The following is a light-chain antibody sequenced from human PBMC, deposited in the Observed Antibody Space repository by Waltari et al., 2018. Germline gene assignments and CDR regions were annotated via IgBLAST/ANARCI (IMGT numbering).Light chain of an antibody. CDR1: QSVTNK. V-gene: IGKV1-5*03. CDR3: QEYDSLPVT. Sequence: DIQMTQSPSSLSASVGDRVTITCRASQSVTNKLAWYQQAPGKAPKVLIHKASRLESGAPARVSGSGYGTEFTLTISSLQPDDFATYYCQEYDSLPVTFGGGTKVEI. J-gene: IGKJ4*01. CDR2: KAS.